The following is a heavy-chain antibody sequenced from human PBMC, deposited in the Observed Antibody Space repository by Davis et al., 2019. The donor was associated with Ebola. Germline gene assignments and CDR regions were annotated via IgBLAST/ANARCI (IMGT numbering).Heavy chain of an antibody. Sequence: SVKVSCKASGDTFSSYAISWVRQAPGQGLEWMGGIIPIFVTANYGRKFQDRVTITADESTSTAYMELSSLRSEDTAVYYCAAAVVVPATNFYYYGMDVWGQGITVTVSS. CDR1: GDTFSSYA. D-gene: IGHD2-2*01. J-gene: IGHJ6*02. V-gene: IGHV1-69*13. CDR2: IIPIFVTA. CDR3: AAAVVVPATNFYYYGMDV.